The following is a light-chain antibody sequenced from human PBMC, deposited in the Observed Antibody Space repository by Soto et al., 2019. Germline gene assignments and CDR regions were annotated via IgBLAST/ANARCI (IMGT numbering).Light chain of an antibody. V-gene: IGLV2-14*01. CDR1: SGDIGGYNY. CDR2: EVT. Sequence: QSALTQPASVSGSPGQSITISCTGTSGDIGGYNYVSWYQQHPGKAPKLMIYEVTNRPSGVSNRFSGSQSGSTASLTISGLQAEDEGDYDCSSYTSGTTPVVFGGGTQLTVL. J-gene: IGLJ2*01. CDR3: SSYTSGTTPVV.